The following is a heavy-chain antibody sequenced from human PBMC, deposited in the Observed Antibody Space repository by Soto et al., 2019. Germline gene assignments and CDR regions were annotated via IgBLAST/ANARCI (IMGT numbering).Heavy chain of an antibody. CDR1: GYTFTTYS. CDR2: IHAGNGNT. V-gene: IGHV1-3*01. Sequence: ASVKVSCKASGYTFTTYSMHWVRQAPGQRLEWMGWIHAGNGNTEHSQKFQGRVTITRDTSASTVYLELGSLRSEDTAVYYCVRAACSSTSCYKYYAYGIDVWDQGPAVTVSS. D-gene: IGHD2-2*01. J-gene: IGHJ6*02. CDR3: VRAACSSTSCYKYYAYGIDV.